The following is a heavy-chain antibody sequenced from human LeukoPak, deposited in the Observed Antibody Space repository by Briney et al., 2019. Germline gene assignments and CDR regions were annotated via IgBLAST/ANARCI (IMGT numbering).Heavy chain of an antibody. J-gene: IGHJ3*02. CDR3: ARGGSSWFYDAFDI. CDR1: GFTFSSYW. V-gene: IGHV3-74*01. Sequence: PGGSLRLSCAASGFTFSSYWMHWVRQAPGKGLVWVSRINSDGSSTSYADSVKGRFTISRDNAKNTLYLQMNSLRAEDTAVYYCARGGSSWFYDAFDIWGQGTMVTVSS. D-gene: IGHD6-13*01. CDR2: INSDGSST.